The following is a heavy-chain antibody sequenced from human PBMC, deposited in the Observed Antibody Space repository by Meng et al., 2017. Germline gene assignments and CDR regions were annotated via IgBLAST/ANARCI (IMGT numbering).Heavy chain of an antibody. V-gene: IGHV1-18*01. J-gene: IGHJ4*02. D-gene: IGHD2-2*01. Sequence: VQSGPEVQKPVAPLLGSCYSSAHTLSSDGFARVQRAPGPRLEWMGWSDAYNCYTDYVQKSLDRVTLTTDTSTNTCYIGLRSLTSDDTTIYYFATRGNPYRDCWGQGTLVTVSS. CDR3: ATRGNPYRDC. CDR1: AHTLSSDG. CDR2: SDAYNCYT.